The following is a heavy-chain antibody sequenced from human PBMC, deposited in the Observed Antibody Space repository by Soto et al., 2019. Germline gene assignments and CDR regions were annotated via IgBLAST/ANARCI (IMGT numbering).Heavy chain of an antibody. J-gene: IGHJ4*02. V-gene: IGHV4-34*01. Sequence: PSETLSLTCAVSGGSFSGYYWSWIRQSPGKGLEWIGDINHSGGTNYNPSLKSRVTISGDTSRSQFSLRLSSVTAADTAVYYCARVDRIGGYEFDYWGQGTLVTVSS. D-gene: IGHD5-12*01. CDR1: GGSFSGYY. CDR2: INHSGGT. CDR3: ARVDRIGGYEFDY.